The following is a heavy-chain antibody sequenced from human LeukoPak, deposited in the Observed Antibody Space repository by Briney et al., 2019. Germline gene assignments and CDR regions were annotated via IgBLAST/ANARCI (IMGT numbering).Heavy chain of an antibody. CDR2: IFSGGTT. J-gene: IGHJ6*02. CDR1: GFTVSSNY. CDR3: ARERNYYDMDV. Sequence: GGSLRLSCAASGFTVSSNYMSGVRQAPGKGLEWVSVIFSGGTTYYADSVKGRFTISRDNSKNTLYLQMNSLRAKDTAVYYCARERNYYDMDVWGQGTTVTVSS. V-gene: IGHV3-53*01.